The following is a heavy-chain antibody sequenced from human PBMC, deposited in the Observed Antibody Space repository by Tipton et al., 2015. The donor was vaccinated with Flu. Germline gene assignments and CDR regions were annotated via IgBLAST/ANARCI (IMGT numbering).Heavy chain of an antibody. CDR2: IGSSGDT. J-gene: IGHJ6*02. D-gene: IGHD6-13*01. CDR3: ARGPLPDSNWYNGMDV. V-gene: IGHV3-13*01. CDR1: GFTFSSYG. Sequence: SLRLSCAASGFTFSSYGMHWVRQVTGKGLEWVSGIGSSGDTYYAGSVKGQFTISRENAKNSLYLQMNSLRAGDTAVYYCARGPLPDSNWYNGMDVWGQGTSVTVFS.